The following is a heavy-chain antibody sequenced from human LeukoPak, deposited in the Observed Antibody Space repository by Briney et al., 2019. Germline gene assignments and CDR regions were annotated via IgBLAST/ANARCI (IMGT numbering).Heavy chain of an antibody. CDR3: ARGGPIYCSGDSCYPGDY. V-gene: IGHV3-64D*06. CDR2: ISSNGGSA. CDR1: GFTFSSYV. Sequence: GGSLRLSCSASGFTFSSYVMHWVRQAPGKGLEYVSAISSNGGSAYYADSVKGRFTISRDNSKNTLYLQMSSLRAEDTAVYYCARGGPIYCSGDSCYPGDYWGQGTLVTVSS. D-gene: IGHD2-15*01. J-gene: IGHJ4*02.